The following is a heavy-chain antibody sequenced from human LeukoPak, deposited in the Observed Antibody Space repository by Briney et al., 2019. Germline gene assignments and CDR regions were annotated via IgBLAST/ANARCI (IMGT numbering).Heavy chain of an antibody. CDR1: GGSISSGDYC. J-gene: IGHJ4*02. CDR2: IYSSGSS. Sequence: SQTLSLTCTVSGGSISSGDYCWSWIRQSPGKGLEWIGHIYSSGSSYYNPSLKSRVTISVDKSKNQFSLKLSSVTAADTAVYYCARGASTAYYYDSSGRLYFDYWGQGTLVTVSS. D-gene: IGHD3-22*01. V-gene: IGHV4-30-4*01. CDR3: ARGASTAYYYDSSGRLYFDY.